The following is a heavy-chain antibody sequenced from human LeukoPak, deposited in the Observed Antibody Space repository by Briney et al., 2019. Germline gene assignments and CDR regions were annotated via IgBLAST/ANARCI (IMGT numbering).Heavy chain of an antibody. CDR2: IRYDGSNK. CDR1: GFTFSSYG. J-gene: IGHJ5*02. V-gene: IGHV3-30*02. Sequence: GGSLRLSCAASGFTFSSYGMHWVRQAPGKGLEWVAFIRYDGSNKYYADSVKGRFTISRDNSMNTLYLQMNSLRAEDTAVYYCAKGPDGSGSYVWFDPWGQGTLVTVSS. CDR3: AKGPDGSGSYVWFDP. D-gene: IGHD3-10*01.